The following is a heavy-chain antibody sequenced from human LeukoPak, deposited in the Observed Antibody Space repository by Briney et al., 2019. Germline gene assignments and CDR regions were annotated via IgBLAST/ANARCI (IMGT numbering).Heavy chain of an antibody. Sequence: SETLSLTCTVSGGSISSGGYYWSWIRQHPGKGLEWIGYIYYSGSTYYNPSLKSRLTISVDTSKNQFSLKLSSVTAADTAVYYCARGQRWLQFFDYWGQGTLVTVSS. CDR2: IYYSGST. CDR1: GGSISSGGYY. D-gene: IGHD5-24*01. CDR3: ARGQRWLQFFDY. J-gene: IGHJ4*02. V-gene: IGHV4-31*03.